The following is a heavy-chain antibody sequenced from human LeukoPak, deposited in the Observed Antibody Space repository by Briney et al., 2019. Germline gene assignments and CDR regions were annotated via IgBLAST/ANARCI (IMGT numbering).Heavy chain of an antibody. Sequence: PSETLSLTCTVSGGSISSGSYYWSWIRQPAGKRLEWIGHIYRSGSTNYNPSLKSRVTISVDTSKNQFSLKLSSVTAADTAVYYCARVAIHTLPDYWGQGTLVTVSS. V-gene: IGHV4-61*09. CDR1: GGSISSGSYY. CDR3: ARVAIHTLPDY. CDR2: IYRSGST. J-gene: IGHJ4*02. D-gene: IGHD2-2*02.